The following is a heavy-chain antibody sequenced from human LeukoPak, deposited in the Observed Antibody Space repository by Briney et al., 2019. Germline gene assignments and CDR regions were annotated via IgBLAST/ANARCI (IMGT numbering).Heavy chain of an antibody. J-gene: IGHJ3*02. Sequence: SETLSLTSTVSGGSISSYYWSWIRQPAGKGLEWIGRIYTSGSTNYNPSLKSRVTMSVDTSKNQFSLKLSSVTAADTAVYYCARGDVDTAIDDAFDIWGQGTMVTVSS. D-gene: IGHD5-18*01. CDR3: ARGDVDTAIDDAFDI. CDR2: IYTSGST. CDR1: GGSISSYY. V-gene: IGHV4-4*07.